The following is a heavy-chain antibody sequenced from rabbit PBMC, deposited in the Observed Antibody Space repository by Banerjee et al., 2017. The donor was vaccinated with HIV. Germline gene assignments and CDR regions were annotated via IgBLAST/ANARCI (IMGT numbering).Heavy chain of an antibody. J-gene: IGHJ2*01. CDR3: ARGYASSSGYYIPYDAFDP. D-gene: IGHD1-1*01. V-gene: IGHV1S40*01. CDR2: IYAGSSGST. Sequence: QSLEESGGDLVKPGASLTLTCTASGFSFSSSYYMCWVRQAPGKGLEWIACIYAGSSGSTYYASWAKGRFTISKTSSTTVTLQMTSLTAADTATYFCARGYASSSGYYIPYDAFDPWGPGTLVTVS. CDR1: GFSFSSSYY.